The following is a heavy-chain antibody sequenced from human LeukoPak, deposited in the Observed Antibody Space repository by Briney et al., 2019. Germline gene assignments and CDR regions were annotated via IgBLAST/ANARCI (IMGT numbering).Heavy chain of an antibody. D-gene: IGHD3/OR15-3a*01. CDR1: GGSFSGYY. V-gene: IGHV4-34*01. J-gene: IGHJ4*02. Sequence: SETLSLTCAVYGGSFSGYYWSWIRQPPGKGLEWIGEINHSGSTNYNPSFKSRVTISVDTSKNQFSLKLSSVTAADTAVYYCARPRYGFGRPHFDHWGQGTLVTVSS. CDR3: ARPRYGFGRPHFDH. CDR2: INHSGST.